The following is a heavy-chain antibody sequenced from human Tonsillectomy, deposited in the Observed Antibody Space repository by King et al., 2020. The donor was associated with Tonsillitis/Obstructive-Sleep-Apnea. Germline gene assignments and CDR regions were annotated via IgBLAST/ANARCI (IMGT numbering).Heavy chain of an antibody. CDR3: ARAGQWLAPGGGYYFDY. J-gene: IGHJ4*02. CDR2: ISSSSSTI. D-gene: IGHD6-19*01. CDR1: GFTFSSYS. Sequence: QLVQSGGGLVQPGGSLRLSCAASGFTFSSYSMNWVRQAPGKGLEWVSYISSSSSTIYYADSVKGRFTISRDNAKNSLYLQMNSLRDEETAVYYCARAGQWLAPGGGYYFDYWGQGTLVTVSS. V-gene: IGHV3-48*02.